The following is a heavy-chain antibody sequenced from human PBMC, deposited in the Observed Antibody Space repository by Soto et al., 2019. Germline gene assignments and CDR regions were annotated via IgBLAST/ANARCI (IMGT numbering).Heavy chain of an antibody. D-gene: IGHD4-17*01. J-gene: IGHJ6*02. Sequence: SETLSLTCTVSGGSISSSSYYWGWIRQPPGKGLEWIGSVYYSGSTYYNPSLKGRVTISVDTSKNQFSLKLSSVTAADTAVYCCARQELGDYGDYFSYYYYGMDVWGQGTTVTVSS. CDR1: GGSISSSSYY. V-gene: IGHV4-39*01. CDR2: VYYSGST. CDR3: ARQELGDYGDYFSYYYYGMDV.